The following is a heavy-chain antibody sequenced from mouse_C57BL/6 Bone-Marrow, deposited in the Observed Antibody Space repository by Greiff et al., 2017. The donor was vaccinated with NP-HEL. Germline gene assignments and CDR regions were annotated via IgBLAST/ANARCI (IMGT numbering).Heavy chain of an antibody. Sequence: VQLQQSGAELARPGASVKMSCKASGYTFTSYTMHWVKQRPGQGLEWIGYINPSSGYTKYNQKFKDKATLTADKSSSTSYMKLSSLTSEDSAVYYCAQLLRLWFAYWGQGTLVTVSA. CDR2: INPSSGYT. V-gene: IGHV1-4*01. CDR1: GYTFTSYT. CDR3: AQLLRLWFAY. D-gene: IGHD1-2*01. J-gene: IGHJ3*01.